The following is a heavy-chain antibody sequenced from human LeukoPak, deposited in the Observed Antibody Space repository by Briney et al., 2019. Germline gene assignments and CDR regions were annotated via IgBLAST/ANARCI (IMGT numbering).Heavy chain of an antibody. J-gene: IGHJ3*02. V-gene: IGHV1-46*01. CDR1: GYTFTSYY. D-gene: IGHD4-17*01. CDR2: INPSGGST. CDR3: AADADYGDYVEVVESVEAFDI. Sequence: ASVKVSCKASGYTFTSYYMYWVRQAPGQGLEWMGIINPSGGSTSYAQKFQERVTITRDMSTSTAYMELSSLRSEDTAVYYCAADADYGDYVEVVESVEAFDIWGQGTMVTVSS.